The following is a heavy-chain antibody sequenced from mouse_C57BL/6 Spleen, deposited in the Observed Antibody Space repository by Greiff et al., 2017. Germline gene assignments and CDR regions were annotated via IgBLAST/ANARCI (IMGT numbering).Heavy chain of an antibody. Sequence: VQLQQSGAELARPGASVKLSCEASGYTFTSYGISWVKQRPGQGLEWIGEIYPRSGNTYYNEKVKGKATLTAEESSSTAYMELRSLTSEDSAVYFCARSGGNSYFDYWGKGTTLTVSS. D-gene: IGHD1-1*01. V-gene: IGHV1-81*01. CDR2: IYPRSGNT. CDR1: GYTFTSYG. CDR3: ARSGGNSYFDY. J-gene: IGHJ2*01.